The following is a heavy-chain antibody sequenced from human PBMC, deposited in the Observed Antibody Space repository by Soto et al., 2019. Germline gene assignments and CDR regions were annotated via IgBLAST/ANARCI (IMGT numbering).Heavy chain of an antibody. V-gene: IGHV3-74*01. Sequence: EVQLMESGGGLLQPGGSLGLSCTASGFTFSNYWMYWVRQGPGKGLVWVSRISGDGSSWNYEDSVKGRFTISRDNAKNTLYQKMHSLRAEYTDVYYCVRGCNGWSGIHYWGQRILVTVSA. CDR3: VRGCNGWSGIHY. CDR2: ISGDGSSW. CDR1: GFTFSNYW. D-gene: IGHD6-19*01. J-gene: IGHJ4*02.